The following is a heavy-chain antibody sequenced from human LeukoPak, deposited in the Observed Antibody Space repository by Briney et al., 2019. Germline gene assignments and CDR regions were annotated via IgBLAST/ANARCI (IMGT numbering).Heavy chain of an antibody. CDR3: ARDHFGSLDS. Sequence: PPETLSLTCTVSGFSVTTDSYCWGWIRQPPGKGLEWIGYDYCGGNTNYDPSLKRRVTISVDTSKNQFSLTLTSVTAADTAVYFCARDHFGSLDSWGQGILVTVSS. D-gene: IGHD3-10*01. CDR1: GFSVTTDSYC. CDR2: DYCGGNT. J-gene: IGHJ4*02. V-gene: IGHV4-61*01.